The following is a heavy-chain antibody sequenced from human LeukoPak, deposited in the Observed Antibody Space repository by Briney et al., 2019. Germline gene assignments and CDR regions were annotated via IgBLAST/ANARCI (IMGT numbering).Heavy chain of an antibody. V-gene: IGHV3-30*02. CDR3: AKERVSRYFDWLPVDFDY. J-gene: IGHJ4*02. CDR1: GFTFSSYG. Sequence: PGGSLRLSCAASGFTFSSYGMHWVRQAPGKGLEWVAFIRYDGSNKYYADSVKGRLTISRDNSKNTLYLQMNSLRAEDTAVYYCAKERVSRYFDWLPVDFDYWGQGTLVTVSS. D-gene: IGHD3-9*01. CDR2: IRYDGSNK.